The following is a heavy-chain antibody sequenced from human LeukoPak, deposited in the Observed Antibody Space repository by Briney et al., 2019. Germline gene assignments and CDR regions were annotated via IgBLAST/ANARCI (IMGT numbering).Heavy chain of an antibody. J-gene: IGHJ4*02. Sequence: GGSLRLSCEASGFTFRNYEMNWVRQAPGKGLEWVSYISGNGRTIYYADSVKGRFTISRDNAKNSLYLQMNSLRAEDTAVYYCARSTGIAAAGIDYWGQGTLVTVSS. V-gene: IGHV3-48*03. CDR2: ISGNGRTI. CDR3: ARSTGIAAAGIDY. CDR1: GFTFRNYE. D-gene: IGHD6-13*01.